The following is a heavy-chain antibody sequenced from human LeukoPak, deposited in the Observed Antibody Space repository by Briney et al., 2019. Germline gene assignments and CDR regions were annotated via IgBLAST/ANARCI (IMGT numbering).Heavy chain of an antibody. J-gene: IGHJ4*02. D-gene: IGHD3-22*01. CDR2: FTSMSRTI. CDR1: GFSFSSYA. Sequence: PGGSLRLSCAASGFSFSSYAMTWVRQAPGKGLEWVSSFTSMSRTIYYADSVKGRFTISRDDAKKSLYLQMNSLRAEDTAVYYCARLPIVVITSGGYWGQGTLVTVSS. V-gene: IGHV3-21*04. CDR3: ARLPIVVITSGGY.